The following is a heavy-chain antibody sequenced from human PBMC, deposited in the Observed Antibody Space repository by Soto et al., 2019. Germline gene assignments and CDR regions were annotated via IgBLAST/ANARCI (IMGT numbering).Heavy chain of an antibody. V-gene: IGHV3-33*01. CDR1: GCTFSSYG. CDR2: ICYDGSNK. CDR3: ARDIYYYGMDV. J-gene: IGHJ6*02. Sequence: PGGSLRLSCAAPGCTFSSYGMHWVRQAPGKGLEWVAVICYDGSNKYYADSVKGRFTISRDNAKNTLYLQMNSLRAEDTAVYYCARDIYYYGMDVWGQGTTVTVSS.